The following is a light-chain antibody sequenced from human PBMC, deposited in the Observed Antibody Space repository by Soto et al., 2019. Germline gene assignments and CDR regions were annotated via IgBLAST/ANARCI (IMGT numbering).Light chain of an antibody. J-gene: IGKJ2*01. CDR3: QHYETSPPSYT. Sequence: EIVLTQSPGTLSLSPGERATLSCRASQSLTSSYLAWYQQKPGQAPRLLIFGASSRATGIPDRFSGSRSGTDFTLTISRLEPEDFAVYYCQHYETSPPSYTFGQGTKLEIK. CDR2: GAS. CDR1: QSLTSSY. V-gene: IGKV3-20*01.